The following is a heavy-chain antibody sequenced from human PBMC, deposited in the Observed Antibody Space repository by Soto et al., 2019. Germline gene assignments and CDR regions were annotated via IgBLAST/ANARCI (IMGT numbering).Heavy chain of an antibody. CDR1: GGSISSGDYY. Sequence: QVQLQESGPGLVKPSQTLSLTCTVSGGSISSGDYYWSWIRQPPGKGLEWIGYIYYSGSTYYNPSPKRRVTTSVDPSKNQFSLKLSSVTAADTAVYYCARVGTVKTTPAFDIWGQGTMVTVSS. J-gene: IGHJ3*02. V-gene: IGHV4-30-4*01. CDR3: ARVGTVKTTPAFDI. CDR2: IYYSGST. D-gene: IGHD4-17*01.